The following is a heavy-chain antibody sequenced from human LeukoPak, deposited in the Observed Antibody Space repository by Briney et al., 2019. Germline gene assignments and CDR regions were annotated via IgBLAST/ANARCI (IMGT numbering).Heavy chain of an antibody. Sequence: PGGSLRLSCAASGFTFSSYAMSWVRQAPGKGPEWVSAISGSGGSTYYADSVKGRFTISRDNSKNTLYLQRNSLSAEDTAVYYCATLYCSSTSCYTFDYWGQGTLVTVSS. V-gene: IGHV3-23*01. D-gene: IGHD2-2*02. J-gene: IGHJ4*02. CDR1: GFTFSSYA. CDR3: ATLYCSSTSCYTFDY. CDR2: ISGSGGST.